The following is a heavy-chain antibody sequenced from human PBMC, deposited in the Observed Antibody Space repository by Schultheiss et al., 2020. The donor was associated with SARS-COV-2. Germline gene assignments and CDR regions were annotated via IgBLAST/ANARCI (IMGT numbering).Heavy chain of an antibody. CDR2: IIPIFGTA. D-gene: IGHD3-10*01. CDR3: ARGAAKLLLWFRELLRFDY. J-gene: IGHJ4*02. CDR1: GGTFSSYT. Sequence: SVKVSCKASGGTFSSYTISWVRQAPGQGLEWMGGIIPIFGTANYAQKFQGRVTITADESTSTAYMELSSLRSEDTAVYYCARGAAKLLLWFRELLRFDYWGQGTLVTVSS. V-gene: IGHV1-69*13.